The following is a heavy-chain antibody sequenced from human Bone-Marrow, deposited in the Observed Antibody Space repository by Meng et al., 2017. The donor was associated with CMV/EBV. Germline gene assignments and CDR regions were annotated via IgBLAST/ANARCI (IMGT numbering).Heavy chain of an antibody. CDR1: GFTFSDYY. Sequence: GGSLKISCAASGFTFSDYYMTWIRQAPGKGLEWLSYISRSARTIHHQESLGGRFTMSRDNGNNSLSLEMTSLRVEDTAVYYCAGGFERDYYYYVVDVWGQGTTVTASS. J-gene: IGHJ6*02. CDR2: ISRSARTI. V-gene: IGHV3-11*04. CDR3: AGGFERDYYYYVVDV. D-gene: IGHD3-3*01.